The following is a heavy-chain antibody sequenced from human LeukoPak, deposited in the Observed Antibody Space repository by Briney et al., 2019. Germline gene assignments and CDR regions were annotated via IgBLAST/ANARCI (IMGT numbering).Heavy chain of an antibody. CDR1: GGSISSSSYY. V-gene: IGHV4-39*07. CDR3: ARGGFGEGYGY. CDR2: IYYSGST. Sequence: SETLSLTCTVSGGSISSSSYYWGWIRQPPGKGLEWIGSIYYSGSTYYNPSLKSRVTISVDTSKNQFSLKLSSVTAADTAVYYCARGGFGEGYGYWGQGTLVTVSS. J-gene: IGHJ4*02. D-gene: IGHD3-10*01.